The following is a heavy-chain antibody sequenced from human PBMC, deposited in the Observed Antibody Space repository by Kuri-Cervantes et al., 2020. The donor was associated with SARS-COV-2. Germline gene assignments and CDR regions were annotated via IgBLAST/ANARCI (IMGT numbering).Heavy chain of an antibody. Sequence: SETLSLTCTVSGGSISSSSYYWGWIRQPPGKGLEWIGSIYYSGSTYYNPSLKSRVTISVDTSKNQFSLKLSSVTAADTAVYYCARGGYDFWSDPQDQQYYMDVWGKGTTVTVSS. CDR1: GGSISSSSYY. J-gene: IGHJ6*03. CDR2: IYYSGST. D-gene: IGHD3-3*01. CDR3: ARGGYDFWSDPQDQQYYMDV. V-gene: IGHV4-39*07.